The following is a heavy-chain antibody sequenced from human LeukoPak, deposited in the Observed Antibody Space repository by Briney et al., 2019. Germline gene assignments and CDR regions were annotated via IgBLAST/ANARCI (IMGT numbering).Heavy chain of an antibody. CDR2: IRPNSGGT. CDR1: GYTFGAYY. Sequence: ASVKVSCKASGYTFGAYYMYWVRQAPGQGLECMGWIRPNSGGTNYTQKFQGRVTMTRDTSINTAYMELSRLRSDDTAVYYCARLNWNDAPDYWGQGTLVTVSS. V-gene: IGHV1-2*02. CDR3: ARLNWNDAPDY. D-gene: IGHD1-1*01. J-gene: IGHJ4*02.